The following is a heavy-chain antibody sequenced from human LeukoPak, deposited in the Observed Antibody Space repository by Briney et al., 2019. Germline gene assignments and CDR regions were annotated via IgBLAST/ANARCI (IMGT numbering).Heavy chain of an antibody. D-gene: IGHD3-3*01. J-gene: IGHJ4*02. V-gene: IGHV3-53*01. CDR3: ARQNDFWSGYYPFDY. Sequence: GGSLRLSCAASGFTGSHNYMSWVRQAPGKGLEWVSATHGSGGTYYADSVKGRFTISRDNAKNSLYLQMNSLRAEDTAVYYCARQNDFWSGYYPFDYWGQGTLVTVSS. CDR2: THGSGGT. CDR1: GFTGSHNY.